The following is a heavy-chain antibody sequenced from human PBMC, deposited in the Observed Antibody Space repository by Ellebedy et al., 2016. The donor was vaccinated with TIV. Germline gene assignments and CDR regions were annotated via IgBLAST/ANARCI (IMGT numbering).Heavy chain of an antibody. J-gene: IGHJ4*02. V-gene: IGHV3-53*01. CDR2: IYSGGDR. CDR1: GFTFRDYY. CDR3: ARDRHCVGGRCYSV. D-gene: IGHD2-15*01. Sequence: PGGSLRLSCVASGFTFRDYYMRWFRQAPGKGLEWVSLIYSGGDRYYADSVKGRFTISRDNSNNTVYLQMNSLRVEDTAVYYCARDRHCVGGRCYSVWGQGTLVTVSS.